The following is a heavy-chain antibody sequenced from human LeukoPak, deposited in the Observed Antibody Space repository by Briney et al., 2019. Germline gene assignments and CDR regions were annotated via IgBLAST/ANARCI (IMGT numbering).Heavy chain of an antibody. CDR1: GGPFSGYY. V-gene: IGHV4-34*01. CDR2: INHSGST. CDR3: ARGRYSYGHGY. D-gene: IGHD5-18*01. Sequence: SETLSLTCAVYGGPFSGYYWSGIPQPPGKGLEWIGEINHSGSTNYNPSLKGRVTISVDTSKNQFSLKLTSVTAADTAVYYCARGRYSYGHGYWGQGTLVTVSS. J-gene: IGHJ4*02.